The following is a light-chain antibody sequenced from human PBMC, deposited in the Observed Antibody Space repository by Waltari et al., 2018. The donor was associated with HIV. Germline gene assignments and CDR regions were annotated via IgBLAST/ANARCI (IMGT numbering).Light chain of an antibody. V-gene: IGLV3-21*02. CDR1: NLGSNS. J-gene: IGLJ7*01. CDR3: HVWNSTSDLGV. Sequence: SSVLTQPPSVSVAPGQTARIPCGGPNLGSNSVHWSQQRPGPAPVLVVYDDRVRPSGIPDRFSGSNSGNTATLTISRVEAGDEADYYCHVWNSTSDLGVFGGGTQLTVL. CDR2: DDR.